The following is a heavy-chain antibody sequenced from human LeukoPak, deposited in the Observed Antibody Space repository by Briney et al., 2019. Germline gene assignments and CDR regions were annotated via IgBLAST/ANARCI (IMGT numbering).Heavy chain of an antibody. CDR1: GGSISSYS. D-gene: IGHD3-10*01. J-gene: IGHJ4*02. CDR3: ARDRYYSSGAYIFDC. CDR2: IYYSGST. V-gene: IGHV4-59*01. Sequence: SETLSLTCTVSGGSISSYSWSWIRQPPGHGLEWIGYIYYSGSTNYNPSLKSRATISVDTSKNRFSLKLSSVAAADTAVYYCARDRYYSSGAYIFDCWGQGTLVTVSS.